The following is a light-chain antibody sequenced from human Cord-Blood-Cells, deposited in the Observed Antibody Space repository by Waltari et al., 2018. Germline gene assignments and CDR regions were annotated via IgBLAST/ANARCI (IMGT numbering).Light chain of an antibody. Sequence: ISCRSSQSLLHSNGYNYLDWYLQKPGQSPQLLIYLGSNRASGVPDRFSGSGSGTDFTLKISRVEAEDVGVYYCMQALQTPFTFGPGTKVD. CDR3: MQALQTPFT. J-gene: IGKJ3*01. CDR2: LGS. CDR1: QSLLHSNGYNY. V-gene: IGKV2-28*01.